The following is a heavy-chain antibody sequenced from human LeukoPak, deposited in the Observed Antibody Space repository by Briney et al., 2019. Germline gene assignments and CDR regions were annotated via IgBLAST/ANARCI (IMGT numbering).Heavy chain of an antibody. CDR3: ASYCSGGSCFGGMDV. D-gene: IGHD2-15*01. CDR2: IFHSGST. J-gene: IGHJ6*02. V-gene: IGHV4-30-2*01. Sequence: SQTLSLTCAVSGGSISSGGYSWSWIRQPPGKGLEWIGYIFHSGSTHYNPSLKSRATISVDTSKNQFSLKLSSVTAADTAVYYCASYCSGGSCFGGMDVWGQGTTVTVSS. CDR1: GGSISSGGYS.